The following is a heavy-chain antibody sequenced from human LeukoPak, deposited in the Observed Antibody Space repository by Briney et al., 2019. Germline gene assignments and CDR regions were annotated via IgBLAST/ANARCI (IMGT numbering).Heavy chain of an antibody. CDR3: ARHSWYSDADAFDI. CDR2: MNPNSGNT. J-gene: IGHJ3*02. D-gene: IGHD6-13*01. V-gene: IGHV1-8*01. Sequence: EASVKVPCKASGYTFTSYDINWVRQATGQGLEWMGWMNPNSGNTGYAQKFQGRVTMTRNTSISTAYMELSSLRSEDTAVYYCARHSWYSDADAFDIWGQGTMVTVSS. CDR1: GYTFTSYD.